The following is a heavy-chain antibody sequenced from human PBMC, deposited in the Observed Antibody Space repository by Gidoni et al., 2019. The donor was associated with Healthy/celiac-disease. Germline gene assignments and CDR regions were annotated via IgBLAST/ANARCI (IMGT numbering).Heavy chain of an antibody. Sequence: QVQLQESGPGLVKTSETLSLTCTVSGGSISSYYWSWIRQPPGKGLEWIGYIYYSGSTNYNPSLKSRVTISVDTSKNQFSLKLSSVTAADTAVYYCARDQAAAGERRFDPWGQGTLVTVSS. CDR3: ARDQAAAGERRFDP. CDR2: IYYSGST. V-gene: IGHV4-59*01. CDR1: GGSISSYY. J-gene: IGHJ5*02. D-gene: IGHD6-13*01.